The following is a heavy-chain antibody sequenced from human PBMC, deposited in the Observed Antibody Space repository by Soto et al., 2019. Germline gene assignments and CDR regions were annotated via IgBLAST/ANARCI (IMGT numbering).Heavy chain of an antibody. V-gene: IGHV4-39*01. J-gene: IGHJ6*02. CDR1: GGSISSSSYY. Sequence: SETLSLTCTVSGGSISSSSYYWGWIRQPPGKGLEWIGSIYYSGSTYYNPSLKSRVTISVDTSKNQFSLKLSSVTAADTAVYYCARSYDILTGYSAPYYYYYYGMDVWGQGTTVT. CDR3: ARSYDILTGYSAPYYYYYYGMDV. D-gene: IGHD3-9*01. CDR2: IYYSGST.